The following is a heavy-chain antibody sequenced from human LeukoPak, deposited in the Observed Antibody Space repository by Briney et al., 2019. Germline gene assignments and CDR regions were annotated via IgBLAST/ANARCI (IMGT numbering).Heavy chain of an antibody. CDR2: INHSGST. CDR3: ARTRHLRNWFDP. V-gene: IGHV4-34*01. Sequence: KPSETLSLTCTVSGGSISGYYWSWIRQPPGKGLEWIGEINHSGSTNYNPSLKSRVTISVDTSKNQFSLKLSSVTAADTAVYYCARTRHLRNWFDPWGQGTLVTVSS. CDR1: GGSISGYY. J-gene: IGHJ5*02.